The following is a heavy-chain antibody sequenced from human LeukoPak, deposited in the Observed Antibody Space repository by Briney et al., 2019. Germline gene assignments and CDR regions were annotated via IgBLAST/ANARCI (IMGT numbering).Heavy chain of an antibody. V-gene: IGHV4-34*01. CDR1: GGSFSGYY. CDR2: INHSGST. J-gene: IGHJ4*02. CDR3: ARENIDRTRRPYYYDSSGYCLDY. D-gene: IGHD3-22*01. Sequence: SETLSLTCAVYGGSFSGYYWSWIRQPPGKGLEWIGEINHSGSTNYNPSLKSRVTISVDTSKNQFSLKLSSVTAADTAVYYCARENIDRTRRPYYYDSSGYCLDYWGQGTLVTVSS.